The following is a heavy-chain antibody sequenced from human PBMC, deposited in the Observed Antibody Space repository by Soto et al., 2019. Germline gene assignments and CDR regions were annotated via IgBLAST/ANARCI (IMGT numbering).Heavy chain of an antibody. CDR1: GYTFTSYG. D-gene: IGHD3-9*01. V-gene: IGHV1-18*01. CDR2: ISAYNGNT. Sequence: QVQLVQSGAEVKKPGASVKVSCKASGYTFTSYGISWVRQAPGQGLEWMGWISAYNGNTNYAQKLQDRVTMTTDTSTSTAYMELRSQRSDDTAVYYCARDGVKYYDILTGYWKNWGQGTLVTVSS. CDR3: ARDGVKYYDILTGYWKN. J-gene: IGHJ4*02.